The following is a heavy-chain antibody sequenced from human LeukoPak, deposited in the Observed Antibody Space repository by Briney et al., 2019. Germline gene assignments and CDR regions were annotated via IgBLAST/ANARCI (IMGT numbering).Heavy chain of an antibody. CDR3: ARAGTDGGRRYFDL. CDR2: IIPILGIA. Sequence: ASVTVSCTPSGGTFSSYAISWVRQAPGQGLEWMGRIIPILGIANYAQKFQGRVTITADKSTSTAYMELSSLRSEDTAVYYCARAGTDGGRRYFDLWGRGTLVTVSS. D-gene: IGHD2-8*01. J-gene: IGHJ2*01. V-gene: IGHV1-69*04. CDR1: GGTFSSYA.